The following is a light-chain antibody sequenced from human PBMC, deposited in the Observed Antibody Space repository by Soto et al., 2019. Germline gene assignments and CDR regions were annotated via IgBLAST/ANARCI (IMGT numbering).Light chain of an antibody. CDR3: QQYGSSPHT. CDR2: GAS. CDR1: LSVSSSY. J-gene: IGKJ2*01. V-gene: IGKV3-20*01. Sequence: EIVLTQSPGTLSLSPGERPTLSCRTRLSVSSSYLAWYQHKPGQAPRLLIYGASSRATGIPDRFSGSGSGTDFTLTISILEPEDFAVYYCQQYGSSPHTFGQGTKLEIK.